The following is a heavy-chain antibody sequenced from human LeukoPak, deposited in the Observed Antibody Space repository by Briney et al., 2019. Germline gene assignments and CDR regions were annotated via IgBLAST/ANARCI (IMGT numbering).Heavy chain of an antibody. V-gene: IGHV1-2*02. J-gene: IGHJ4*02. Sequence: ASVKVSCKASGYSFTGHYMNWVRQAPGQGLEWMGWTNPKSGGTNYAQKFQGRVTMTRDTSISTAYMDMSSLRSDDTAVYYCARDPAHYDSSGYLFDYWGQGTLVTVSS. D-gene: IGHD3-22*01. CDR3: ARDPAHYDSSGYLFDY. CDR2: TNPKSGGT. CDR1: GYSFTGHY.